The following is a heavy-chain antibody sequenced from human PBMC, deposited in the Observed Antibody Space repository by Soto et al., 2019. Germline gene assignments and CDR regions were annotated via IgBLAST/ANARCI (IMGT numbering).Heavy chain of an antibody. CDR1: GDTFSFYS. D-gene: IGHD3-10*01. V-gene: IGHV1-69*04. J-gene: IGHJ4*02. CDR3: ATSYGSGYRAFDY. CDR2: VNPILSMS. Sequence: QVQLVQSGAAVKRPGSSVKVSCKASGDTFSFYSINWVRQAPGLGLEWMGRVNPILSMSNYAQRFQGRVPMTADKSTSTAYMELSGLRSEDTAMYYCATSYGSGYRAFDYWGQGALVTVSS.